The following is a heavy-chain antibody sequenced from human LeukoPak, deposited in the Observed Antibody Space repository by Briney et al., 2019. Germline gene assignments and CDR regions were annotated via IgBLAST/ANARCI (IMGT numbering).Heavy chain of an antibody. Sequence: SETLSLTCTVSGGSISSSSYYWGWIRQSPGKGLEWIGSIYYSGSTYYNPSLKSRVTISVDTSKNQFSLKLSSVTAADTAVYYCARDLPSTVSNNWFDPWGQGTLVTVSS. CDR1: GGSISSSSYY. V-gene: IGHV4-39*07. J-gene: IGHJ5*02. D-gene: IGHD4-11*01. CDR2: IYYSGST. CDR3: ARDLPSTVSNNWFDP.